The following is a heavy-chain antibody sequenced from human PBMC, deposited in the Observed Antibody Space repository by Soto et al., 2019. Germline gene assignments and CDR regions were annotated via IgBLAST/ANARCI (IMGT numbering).Heavy chain of an antibody. J-gene: IGHJ4*02. CDR3: ARYSSGWPYYFDY. D-gene: IGHD6-19*01. CDR1: GYIFTRYW. Sequence: GESLKISCKGSGYIFTRYWIAWVRQMPGKGLGWMGIIYLSDSDTSYRPSFPGRVTISADKSISTAYLQWSSLKASDTAMYYCARYSSGWPYYFDYWGQGTLVTVSS. CDR2: IYLSDSDT. V-gene: IGHV5-51*01.